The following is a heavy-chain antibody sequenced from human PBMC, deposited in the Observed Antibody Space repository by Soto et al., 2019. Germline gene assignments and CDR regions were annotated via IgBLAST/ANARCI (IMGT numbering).Heavy chain of an antibody. J-gene: IGHJ2*01. CDR3: ARRADDNWYVDI. CDR2: FYHSGRT. D-gene: IGHD3-9*01. V-gene: IGHV4-59*08. Sequence: QVQLQESGPGLVKPSETLSLTCTVSGGSISTYNWNWIRQPPGKGLEWIGYFYHSGRTNYNPSLKSRVAISVDTSKNQFSLNLSSVTAADTAVYSCARRADDNWYVDIWGRGTLVTVSS. CDR1: GGSISTYN.